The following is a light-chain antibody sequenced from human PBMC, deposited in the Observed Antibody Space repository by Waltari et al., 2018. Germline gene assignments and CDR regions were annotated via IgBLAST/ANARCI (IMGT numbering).Light chain of an antibody. Sequence: QSALSQPASVSGSPGQSLTIPCTGASTALASYNLVAWYQNHPNRAPKLIIYEATKRPSGISHRFSGAKSGATASLRISGLQADDEADYYCCSYTGSSTSYGCGGGTKVTVL. CDR1: STALASYNL. CDR3: CSYTGSSTSYG. CDR2: EAT. V-gene: IGLV2-23*01. J-gene: IGLJ1*01.